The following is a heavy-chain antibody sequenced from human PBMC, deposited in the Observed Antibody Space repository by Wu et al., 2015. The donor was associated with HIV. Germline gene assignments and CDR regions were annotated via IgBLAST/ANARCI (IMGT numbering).Heavy chain of an antibody. CDR3: ARQYSSTWRYYYYYMDV. CDR2: ISTYNGNT. V-gene: IGHV1-18*01. J-gene: IGHJ6*03. Sequence: QVQLVQSGAEVKKPGASVKVSCKASGYTFITYGISWVRQAPGQGLEWMGWISTYNGNTNYAQKLQGRVTMTTDTSTSTAYMELRSLRSDDTAVYYCARQYSSTWRYYYYYMDVWGKGTTSPSP. CDR1: GYTFITYG. D-gene: IGHD6-13*01.